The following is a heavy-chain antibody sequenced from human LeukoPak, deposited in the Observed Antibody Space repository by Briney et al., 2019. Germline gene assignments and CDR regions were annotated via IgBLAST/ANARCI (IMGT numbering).Heavy chain of an antibody. CDR2: ISAYNGNT. V-gene: IGHV1-18*01. Sequence: ASVKVSCKASGYTFTSYGISWVRQAPGQGLEWMGWISAYNGNTNYAQKLQGRVTMTTDTSTRTAYMALRSLRSDDTAVYYCARVSVHYDFWSGYYTADNWFDPWGQGTLVTVSS. CDR1: GYTFTSYG. CDR3: ARVSVHYDFWSGYYTADNWFDP. J-gene: IGHJ5*02. D-gene: IGHD3-3*01.